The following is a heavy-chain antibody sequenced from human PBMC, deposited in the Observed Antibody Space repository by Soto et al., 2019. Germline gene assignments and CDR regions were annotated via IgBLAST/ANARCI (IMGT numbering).Heavy chain of an antibody. CDR1: GFSFSIHS. V-gene: IGHV3-21*01. D-gene: IGHD2-2*01. Sequence: GSLRLSCAASGFSFSIHSMTWVRQAPGKGLEWVSSISSSNTYIYYAESVKGRFTISRDNAKNSLYLQMNSLRAEDTAVYYCEKLSHHSTTKPPGHWGQGNLVTVSS. CDR3: EKLSHHSTTKPPGH. CDR2: ISSSNTYI. J-gene: IGHJ4*02.